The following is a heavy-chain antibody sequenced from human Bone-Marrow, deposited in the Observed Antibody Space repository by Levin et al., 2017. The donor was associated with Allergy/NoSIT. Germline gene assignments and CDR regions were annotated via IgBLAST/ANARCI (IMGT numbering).Heavy chain of an antibody. J-gene: IGHJ6*04. CDR2: IYTGGFT. D-gene: IGHD6-13*01. CDR1: GFPVRSIH. Sequence: LSLPCAASGFPVRSIHMSWVRQAPGKGLEWVSFIYTGGFTYYADSVRGRFTISRDNSKNTVYLQMNSVRAEDTAVYYCARDSSTLGSGMDVWGEGTTVTVSS. CDR3: ARDSSTLGSGMDV. V-gene: IGHV3-53*01.